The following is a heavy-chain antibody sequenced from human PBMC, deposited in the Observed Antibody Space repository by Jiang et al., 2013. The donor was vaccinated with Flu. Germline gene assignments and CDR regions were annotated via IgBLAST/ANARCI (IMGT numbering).Heavy chain of an antibody. CDR2: IWWNSATV. Sequence: QLVESGGGLVQPGRSLRLSCAASGFTFDDYAMHWSGKLQGRAWSGVSGIWWNSATVGYADSVKGRFTISRDNAKNYMFLQMNSLRPEDTALYYCAKDVRHGTYDLGHWDYYGMDVWGQGTTVTVS. CDR1: GFTFDDYA. CDR3: AKDVRHGTYDLGHWDYYGMDV. D-gene: IGHD3-3*01. V-gene: IGHV3-9*01. J-gene: IGHJ6*02.